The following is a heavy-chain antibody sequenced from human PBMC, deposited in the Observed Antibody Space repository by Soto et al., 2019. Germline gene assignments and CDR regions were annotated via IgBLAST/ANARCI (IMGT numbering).Heavy chain of an antibody. D-gene: IGHD6-19*01. CDR3: ARVIFAGSGWFGMPDY. V-gene: IGHV6-1*01. CDR1: GDSVSSNSAA. J-gene: IGHJ4*02. CDR2: TYDRSKWYN. Sequence: QVQLQQSGPGLVKPSQTLSLTCAISGDSVSSNSAAWNWIRQSPSRGLEWLGRTYDRSKWYNDYAVSVKSRITITPDTSKNQFSLQLNSVTPEDAAVYYCARVIFAGSGWFGMPDYWGQGTLVTVSS.